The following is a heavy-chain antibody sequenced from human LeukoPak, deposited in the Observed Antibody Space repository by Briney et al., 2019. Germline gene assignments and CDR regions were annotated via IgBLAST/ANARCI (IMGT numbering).Heavy chain of an antibody. CDR2: IDYTGST. J-gene: IGHJ4*02. CDR1: GGSISSAGYY. CDR3: ARATSGTYFSDY. Sequence: SETLSLTCAVSGGSISSAGYYWGCIRQPPGKGLEWIGTIDYTGSTYYNPSLKSRVTISKDTAKNQFSLMLSSVTAADTAVYYCARATSGTYFSDYWGQGTLVTVSS. V-gene: IGHV4-39*07. D-gene: IGHD1-26*01.